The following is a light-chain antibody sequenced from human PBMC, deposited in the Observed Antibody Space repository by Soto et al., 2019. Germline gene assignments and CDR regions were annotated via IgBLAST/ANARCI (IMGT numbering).Light chain of an antibody. V-gene: IGLV2-14*01. CDR3: SSYTGGSTPVV. CDR1: SSDVGGYNY. Sequence: QSALTQPASVSGSPGQSITISCTGTSSDVGGYNYVSWYQQHPGKAPKLMIYDVSNRPSGVSNRFSGSKSGNTASLTISGPRPGDETVYCCSSYTGGSTPVVFGGGTKPPVL. CDR2: DVS. J-gene: IGLJ2*01.